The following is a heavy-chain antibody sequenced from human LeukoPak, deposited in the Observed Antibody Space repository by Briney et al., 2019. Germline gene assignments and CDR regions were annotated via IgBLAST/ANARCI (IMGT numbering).Heavy chain of an antibody. CDR3: ARADVDYDSSGPYYYYGMDV. Sequence: SETLSLTCTVSGGSISSYYWSWIRQPPGKGLEWIGYIYYSGSTYYNPSLKSRVTISVDTSKNQFSLKLSSVTAADTAVYYCARADVDYDSSGPYYYYGMDVWGQGTTVTVSS. CDR2: IYYSGST. V-gene: IGHV4-59*08. CDR1: GGSISSYY. J-gene: IGHJ6*02. D-gene: IGHD3-22*01.